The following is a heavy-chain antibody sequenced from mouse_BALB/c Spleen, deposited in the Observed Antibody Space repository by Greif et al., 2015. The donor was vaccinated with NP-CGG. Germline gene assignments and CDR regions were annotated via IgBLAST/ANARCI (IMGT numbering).Heavy chain of an antibody. Sequence: VKLVESGAELMKPGASVKISCKATGYTFSSYWIEWVKQRPGHGLEWIGEILPGSGSTNYNEKFKGKATFTADTSSNTAYMQLSSLTSEDSAVYYCARKRVYGYDSYYFDYWGQGTTLTVSS. CDR2: ILPGSGST. D-gene: IGHD2-2*01. J-gene: IGHJ2*01. CDR1: GYTFSSYW. CDR3: ARKRVYGYDSYYFDY. V-gene: IGHV1-9*01.